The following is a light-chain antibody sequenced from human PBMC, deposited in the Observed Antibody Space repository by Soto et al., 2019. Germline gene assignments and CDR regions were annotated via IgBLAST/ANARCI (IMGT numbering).Light chain of an antibody. CDR3: CSYAGSSTVV. CDR2: EGS. J-gene: IGLJ2*01. V-gene: IGLV2-23*01. CDR1: SSDVGSYNL. Sequence: QSALTQPASVSGSPGQSITISCTGTSSDVGSYNLFSWYQQHPGKAPKLMIYEGSKPPSGVSNRFSGSKSGNTASLTISGLQAEDEAEYYCCSYAGSSTVVFGGVTNLTVL.